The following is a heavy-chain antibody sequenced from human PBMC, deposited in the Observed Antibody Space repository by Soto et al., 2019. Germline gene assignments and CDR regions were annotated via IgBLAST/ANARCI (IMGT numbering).Heavy chain of an antibody. Sequence: EVQLVESGGGLVQPGGSLRLSCVASEFSFSSYSMNWVRQAPGKGLEWVSSISSGGFTIYYADSVKGRFTISRDNVKNSLYLRMDSLRVEDTAVYYCARDLDSGYPKLGYWGQGTQVTVSS. CDR2: ISSGGFTI. D-gene: IGHD5-12*01. V-gene: IGHV3-48*01. CDR3: ARDLDSGYPKLGY. J-gene: IGHJ4*02. CDR1: EFSFSSYS.